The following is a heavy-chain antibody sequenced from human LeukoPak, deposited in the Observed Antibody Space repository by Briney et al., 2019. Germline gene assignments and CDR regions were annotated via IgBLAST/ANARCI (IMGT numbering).Heavy chain of an antibody. CDR2: ISWNSGSI. Sequence: GGSLRLSCAASGFTFDDYAMHWVRQAPGKGLEWVSGISWNSGSIGYADSVKGRLTISRDNAKNSLYLQMNSLRAEDTALYYCAKDITPYSSSWYVCLDCWGQGTLVTVSS. J-gene: IGHJ4*02. CDR3: AKDITPYSSSWYVCLDC. D-gene: IGHD6-13*01. V-gene: IGHV3-9*01. CDR1: GFTFDDYA.